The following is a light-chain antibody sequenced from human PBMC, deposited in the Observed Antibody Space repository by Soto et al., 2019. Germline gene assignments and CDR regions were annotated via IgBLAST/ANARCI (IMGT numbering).Light chain of an antibody. CDR2: DVS. Sequence: QSVLTQPASVSGSPGQSITISCTGTSSDVGAYNYDSWYQQYPGEAPKVIIYDVSHRPAGVSNRFSGSKSGNTASLTISGLQTQDEADHYCSSYTSATTYVFGTGIKLTVL. CDR1: SSDVGAYNY. J-gene: IGLJ1*01. V-gene: IGLV2-14*01. CDR3: SSYTSATTYV.